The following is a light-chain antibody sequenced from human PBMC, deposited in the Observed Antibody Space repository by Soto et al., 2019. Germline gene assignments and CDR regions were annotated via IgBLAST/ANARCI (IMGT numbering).Light chain of an antibody. CDR2: GAS. CDR3: QQYGSSPPT. CDR1: QSVSSSY. J-gene: IGKJ1*01. V-gene: IGKV3-20*01. Sequence: GLTKSPASLSLSPGERATLACRASQSVSSSYLAWYQQKPGQAPRLLIYGASSRATGIPDRFSGSGSGTDFTLTISRLEPEDFAVYYCQQYGSSPPTFGQGTKVDIK.